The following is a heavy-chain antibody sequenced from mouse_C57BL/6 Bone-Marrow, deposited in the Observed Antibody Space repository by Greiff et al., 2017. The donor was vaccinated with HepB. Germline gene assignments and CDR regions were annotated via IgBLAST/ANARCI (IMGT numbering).Heavy chain of an antibody. J-gene: IGHJ4*01. Sequence: QVQLQQSGAELAKPGASVKLSCEASGYTFTSYWMHWVIQRPEQGLEWIGYINPSSGYTKYNQKFKDKATLTADKSSSTAYMQLSSLTYEDSAVYYCARSYYYSNYVNAMDYWGQGTSVTVSS. CDR1: GYTFTSYW. D-gene: IGHD2-5*01. CDR2: INPSSGYT. CDR3: ARSYYYSNYVNAMDY. V-gene: IGHV1-7*01.